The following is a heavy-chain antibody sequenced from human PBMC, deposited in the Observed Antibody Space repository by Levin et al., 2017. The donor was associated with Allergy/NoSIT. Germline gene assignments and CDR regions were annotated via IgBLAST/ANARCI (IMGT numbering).Heavy chain of an antibody. J-gene: IGHJ4*02. V-gene: IGHV1-18*04. CDR1: GSAFEFFI. Sequence: GESLKISCKASGSAFEFFIITWVRQAPGQGLEWMGWVSPYNGNLDYSQRLQGRVTMTADTSTNTAYMELRSLSSDDTAVYYCARSERVGANFDYWGQGTLVTVSS. CDR2: VSPYNGNL. CDR3: ARSERVGANFDY. D-gene: IGHD1-26*01.